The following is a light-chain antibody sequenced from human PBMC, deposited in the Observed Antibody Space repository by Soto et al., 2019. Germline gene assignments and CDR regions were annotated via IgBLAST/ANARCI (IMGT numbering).Light chain of an antibody. CDR3: QQYNSYSG. CDR2: DAS. J-gene: IGKJ1*01. Sequence: DIAMTQSPSTPSAPAGDRVTITFRASQSTSSWVAWYQHKPWKAPKLLIYDASNLDSGFPSKFICSGSGTEFSLTISNLQPDDCATYYCQQYNSYSGFGQGTKV. V-gene: IGKV1-5*01. CDR1: QSTSSW.